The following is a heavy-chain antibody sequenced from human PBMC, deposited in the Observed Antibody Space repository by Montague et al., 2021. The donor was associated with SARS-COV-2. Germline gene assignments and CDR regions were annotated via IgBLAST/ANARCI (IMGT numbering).Heavy chain of an antibody. CDR3: AREVGRGYSGYEGEY. V-gene: IGHV4-34*01. D-gene: IGHD5-12*01. CDR1: GGSFSGYY. J-gene: IGHJ4*02. Sequence: SETLSLTCAVYGGSFSGYYWSWIRQPPGTGLEWIGEVNHSGSTNYNQSLKSRVTISVDTSKNQFSLKLSSVTATDTAVYYCAREVGRGYSGYEGEYWGQGTLVTVSS. CDR2: VNHSGST.